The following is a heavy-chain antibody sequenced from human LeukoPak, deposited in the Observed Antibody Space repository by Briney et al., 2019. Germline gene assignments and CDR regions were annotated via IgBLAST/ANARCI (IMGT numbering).Heavy chain of an antibody. CDR1: GYTFTGYY. CDR2: IGPTDGST. V-gene: IGHV1-46*01. Sequence: ASVKVSCKASGYTFTGYYMHWVRQAPGQGLEWMGVIGPTDGSTSYAQNFQGRLSMTSDTSTSTAYMELSSLRSEDTAIYYCTRTINSWFDPWGQGTPVSVSS. D-gene: IGHD3-9*01. CDR3: TRTINSWFDP. J-gene: IGHJ5*02.